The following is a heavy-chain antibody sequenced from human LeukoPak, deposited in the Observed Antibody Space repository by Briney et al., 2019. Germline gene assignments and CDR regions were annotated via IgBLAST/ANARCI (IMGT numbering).Heavy chain of an antibody. Sequence: GGSLRLSCAASGLSFSSHAMHWVRQAPGKGLEYVSAIVSNGGNTYYADSVRGRFTISRDNSKDTVYLQMGSLRPEDTAVYYCARGGYYAASDIWGQGALVTVSS. D-gene: IGHD3-3*01. CDR2: IVSNGGNT. CDR1: GLSFSSHA. V-gene: IGHV3-64*02. CDR3: ARGGYYAASDI. J-gene: IGHJ4*02.